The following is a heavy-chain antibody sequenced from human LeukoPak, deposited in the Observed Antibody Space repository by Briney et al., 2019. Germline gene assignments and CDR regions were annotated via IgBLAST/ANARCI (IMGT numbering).Heavy chain of an antibody. CDR2: IYYSGSA. CDR3: ARGHGGNSDY. D-gene: IGHD4-23*01. V-gene: IGHV4-59*01. J-gene: IGHJ4*02. CDR1: GGSISSYY. Sequence: SETLSLTCTVPGGSISSYYWSWIRQPPGKGLEWIGYIYYSGSANYNPSLKSRVTISVDTSKNQFSLKLSSVTAADTAVYYCARGHGGNSDYWGQGTLVTVSS.